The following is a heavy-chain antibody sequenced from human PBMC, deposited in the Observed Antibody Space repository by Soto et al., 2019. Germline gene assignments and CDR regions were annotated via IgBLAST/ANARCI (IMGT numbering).Heavy chain of an antibody. Sequence: PGESLKISCKGSGYSFISYWISWVRQMPGKGLEWMGRIDPSDSYTDYSPSFQGHVTISADRSTNTIYLQWSSLKASDTAMYYCARPCHGCMGADGMDVWGQGTTVTVSS. V-gene: IGHV5-10-1*01. J-gene: IGHJ6*02. CDR1: GYSFISYW. CDR2: IDPSDSYT. CDR3: ARPCHGCMGADGMDV. D-gene: IGHD3-16*01.